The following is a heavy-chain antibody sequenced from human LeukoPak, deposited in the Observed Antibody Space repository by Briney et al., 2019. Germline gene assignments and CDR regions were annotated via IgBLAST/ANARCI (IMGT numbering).Heavy chain of an antibody. CDR2: INPDGSDK. D-gene: IGHD1-1*01. CDR1: GFTFRNYW. V-gene: IGHV3-74*01. CDR3: ARENWYLAD. Sequence: GGSLRFSCAASGFTFRNYWMHWVRQVPGKGLVWASRINPDGSDKGYADSVKGRFTISRDNAKNTLYLQMNSLRADDTAVYYCARENWYLADWGQGTLVTVS. J-gene: IGHJ4*02.